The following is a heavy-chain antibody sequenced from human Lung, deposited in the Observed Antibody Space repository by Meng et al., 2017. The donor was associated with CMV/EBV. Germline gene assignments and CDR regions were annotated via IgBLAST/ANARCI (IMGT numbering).Heavy chain of an antibody. V-gene: IGHV3-23*03. D-gene: IGHD3-3*01. Sequence: GGSLRLXCVASGFTFSDYAMTWVRQAPGKGLEWVSTIYSGDISTFYADSVKGRFTISRDSSKNTLYLQMNSLRAEDTALYYCAKGGEWLALDYWGQGTLVXVSS. J-gene: IGHJ4*02. CDR2: IYSGDIST. CDR3: AKGGEWLALDY. CDR1: GFTFSDYA.